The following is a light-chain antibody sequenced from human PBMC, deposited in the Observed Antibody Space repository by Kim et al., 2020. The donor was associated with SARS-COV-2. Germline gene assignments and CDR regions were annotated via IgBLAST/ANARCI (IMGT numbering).Light chain of an antibody. V-gene: IGKV1-5*03. CDR2: MAS. CDR1: QSISSW. Sequence: SACVGDRVTITCRASQSISSWLALYQQKPGKAPKLLISMASSLESGVPSRFSGSGSGTEFTLTIISLQPDDFATYFCQQYNYYPYSFAQGTKLEI. J-gene: IGKJ2*03. CDR3: QQYNYYPYS.